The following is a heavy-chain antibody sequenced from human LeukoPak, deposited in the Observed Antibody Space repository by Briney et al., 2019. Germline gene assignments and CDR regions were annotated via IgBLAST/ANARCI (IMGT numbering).Heavy chain of an antibody. D-gene: IGHD1-1*01. CDR3: ARPLRGSVPLDAFDI. V-gene: IGHV1-2*02. CDR1: GYTFTGYY. CDR2: INPNSGGT. Sequence: ASVKVSCKASGYTFTGYYMHWVRQAPGQGLEWMGWINPNSGGTNYAQKFQGGVTMTRDTSISTAYMELSRLRSDDTAVYYCARPLRGSVPLDAFDIWGQGTMVTVSS. J-gene: IGHJ3*02.